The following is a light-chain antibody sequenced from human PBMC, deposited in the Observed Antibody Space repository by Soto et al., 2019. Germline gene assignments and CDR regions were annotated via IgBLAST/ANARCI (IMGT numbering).Light chain of an antibody. CDR1: QSISTH. CDR3: QQYNNWPPLT. V-gene: IGKV3-15*01. J-gene: IGKJ4*01. Sequence: EIVMTQSQSTLSASPAERATLACRASQSISTHLAWYQQKPGQPPSILIYGASTRAAGIPARFSGSGSGTEFTLTISSLQPEDFAVYYCQQYNNWPPLTFGGGTKVEFK. CDR2: GAS.